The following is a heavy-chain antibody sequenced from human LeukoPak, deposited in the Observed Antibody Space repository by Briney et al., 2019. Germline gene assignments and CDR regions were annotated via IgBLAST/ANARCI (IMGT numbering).Heavy chain of an antibody. CDR1: GGTFSRYA. V-gene: IGHV1-69*13. J-gene: IGHJ6*03. Sequence: ASVKVSCKASGGTFSRYAISWVRQAPGQGLEWMGGIIPMFGTTNYAQRFQGRVTITADESTSTAYMEVSGLRSEDTAVYYCATTSGAPRSGYHYHYMDVWGKGTTVTVSS. D-gene: IGHD1-26*01. CDR3: ATTSGAPRSGYHYHYMDV. CDR2: IIPMFGTT.